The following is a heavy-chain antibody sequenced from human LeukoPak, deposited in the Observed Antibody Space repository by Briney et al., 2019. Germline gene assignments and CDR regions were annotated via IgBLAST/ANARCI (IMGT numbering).Heavy chain of an antibody. Sequence: GGSLRLSCAASGFTFSSYWMSWVRQAPGRGLEWMANIKQDGSEKYYVDSVKGRFTISRDNAKNSLYLQMNSLRADDTAVYYCARLPYYDFWSGYFTYMDVWGKGTPVTVSS. CDR2: IKQDGSEK. CDR1: GFTFSSYW. V-gene: IGHV3-7*03. CDR3: ARLPYYDFWSGYFTYMDV. J-gene: IGHJ6*03. D-gene: IGHD3-3*01.